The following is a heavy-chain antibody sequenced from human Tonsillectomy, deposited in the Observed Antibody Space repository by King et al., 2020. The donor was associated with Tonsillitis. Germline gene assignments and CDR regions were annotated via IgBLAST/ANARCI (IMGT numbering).Heavy chain of an antibody. J-gene: IGHJ4*02. V-gene: IGHV3-74*01. CDR2: LHTDGSSP. Sequence: VQLVESGGGLVQPGGSLRLSCAAFGFTFSSYLMHWVRPAPGKGLVWVSLLHTDGSSPSYADSVKGRFTISRDKAKNTLYLQMNSLRAEDTAVYFCARDLGGYSYGFNYWGQGTLVTVSS. CDR3: ARDLGGYSYGFNY. CDR1: GFTFSSYL. D-gene: IGHD5-18*01.